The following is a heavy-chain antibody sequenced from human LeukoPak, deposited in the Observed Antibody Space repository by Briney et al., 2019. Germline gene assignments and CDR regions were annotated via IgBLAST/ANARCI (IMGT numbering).Heavy chain of an antibody. D-gene: IGHD1-26*01. CDR1: GFTFSSYA. J-gene: IGHJ4*02. V-gene: IGHV3-23*01. CDR2: IIGSGGST. Sequence: GGSLRLSCAASGFTFSSYAMSWVRQAPGKGLEWVSAIIGSGGSTYYADSVKGRFTISRDNSKNTLYLQMNSLRAEDTAVYYCAKGRGYSGSYEARGEYYFDYWGQGTLVTVSS. CDR3: AKGRGYSGSYEARGEYYFDY.